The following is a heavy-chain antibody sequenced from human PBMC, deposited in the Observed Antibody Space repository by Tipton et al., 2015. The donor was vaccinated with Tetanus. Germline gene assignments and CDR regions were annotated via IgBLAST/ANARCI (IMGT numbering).Heavy chain of an antibody. J-gene: IGHJ4*02. CDR3: AKSLYGGTDY. D-gene: IGHD2-2*02. V-gene: IGHV3-23*01. CDR1: GFTFSSYT. CDR2: FSATGGYK. Sequence: SLRLSRAASGFTFSSYTMNWVRQPPGKGLEWVSSFSATGGYKYYADSVRGRFTISRDNSKNTLYLQMNSLRAEDTAVYYCAKSLYGGTDYWGQGTLVTVSS.